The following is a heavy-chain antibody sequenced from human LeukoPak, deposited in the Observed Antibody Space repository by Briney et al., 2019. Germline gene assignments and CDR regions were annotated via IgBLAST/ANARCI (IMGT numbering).Heavy chain of an antibody. D-gene: IGHD3-22*01. J-gene: IGHJ4*02. CDR1: GFTFDDYG. CDR3: ARVYYDSSGYYISTPTHYFDY. CDR2: INWNGGST. Sequence: PGGSLRLSCAASGFTFDDYGMSWVRQAPGKGLEWVSGINWNGGSTGYADSVKGRFTISRDNAKNSLYLQMNSLRAEDTALYHCARVYYDSSGYYISTPTHYFDYWGQGTLVTVSS. V-gene: IGHV3-20*01.